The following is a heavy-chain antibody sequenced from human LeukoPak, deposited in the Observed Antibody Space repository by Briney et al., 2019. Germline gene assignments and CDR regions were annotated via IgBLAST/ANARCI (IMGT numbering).Heavy chain of an antibody. Sequence: SETLSLTCTISGDSISDYYWNWIRQPPGKGLEWIGYIHYSGTTNYNPSLKSRVTISLDTSRNQFSLKLRSVTTADTAVYYCARRRVYSGSGEFDFWGQGTLVTVSS. CDR3: ARRRVYSGSGEFDF. V-gene: IGHV4-59*01. CDR1: GDSISDYY. J-gene: IGHJ4*02. D-gene: IGHD5-12*01. CDR2: IHYSGTT.